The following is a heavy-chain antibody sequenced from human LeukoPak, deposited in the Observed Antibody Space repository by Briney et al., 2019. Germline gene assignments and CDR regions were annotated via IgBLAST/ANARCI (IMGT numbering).Heavy chain of an antibody. J-gene: IGHJ4*02. Sequence: SETLSLTCTVSGGSISSSSYYWGWIRQPPGKGLEWIGSIYYSGSTYYNPSLKSRVTISVDTSKNQFSVKLSSVTAADTAVYYCARLRAGEAFDYWGQGTLVTVSS. V-gene: IGHV4-39*01. D-gene: IGHD4-17*01. CDR3: ARLRAGEAFDY. CDR1: GGSISSSSYY. CDR2: IYYSGST.